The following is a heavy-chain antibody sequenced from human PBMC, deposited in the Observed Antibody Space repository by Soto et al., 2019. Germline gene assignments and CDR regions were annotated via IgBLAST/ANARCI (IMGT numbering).Heavy chain of an antibody. CDR3: ASRGQYYYDSSGAPYYYYYGMDV. J-gene: IGHJ6*02. D-gene: IGHD3-22*01. Sequence: QVQLVQSGAEVKKPGSSVKVSCKASGGTFSSYTISWVRQAPGQGLEWMGRIIPILGIANYAQKFQGRVTITADKTTSTADKEQRSRRSEDTAVYYCASRGQYYYDSSGAPYYYYYGMDVWGQGTTVTVSS. CDR2: IIPILGIA. CDR1: GGTFSSYT. V-gene: IGHV1-69*02.